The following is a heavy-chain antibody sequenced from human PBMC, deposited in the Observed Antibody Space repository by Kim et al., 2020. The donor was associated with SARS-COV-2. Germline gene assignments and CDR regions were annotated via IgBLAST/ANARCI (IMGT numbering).Heavy chain of an antibody. Sequence: SETLSLTCTVSGGSITSSSYYWGWIRQTPGKGLEWIGSIYYSGATYYNASLKSRVTLSVDASKNQFSLQLRSVTAADTAVYYCASCRAVAGARSDPQLRWGRGTRVTVSS. CDR1: GGSITSSSYY. CDR3: ASCRAVAGARSDPQLR. J-gene: IGHJ4*02. CDR2: IYYSGAT. D-gene: IGHD6-19*01. V-gene: IGHV4-39*01.